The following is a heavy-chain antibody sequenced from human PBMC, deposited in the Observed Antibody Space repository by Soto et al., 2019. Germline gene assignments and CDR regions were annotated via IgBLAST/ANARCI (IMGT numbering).Heavy chain of an antibody. CDR3: ANLYSSGLDY. CDR2: ISYDGSTK. D-gene: IGHD6-19*01. Sequence: QVQLVESGGGVVQPGRSLRLSCAASGFTFSSYGMHWVRQAPGKGLEWVAVISYDGSTKYYADSVKGRFTISRDNSKNTLYLQMNSLRAEDTAVYYCANLYSSGLDYWGQGTLVTVSS. V-gene: IGHV3-30*18. J-gene: IGHJ4*02. CDR1: GFTFSSYG.